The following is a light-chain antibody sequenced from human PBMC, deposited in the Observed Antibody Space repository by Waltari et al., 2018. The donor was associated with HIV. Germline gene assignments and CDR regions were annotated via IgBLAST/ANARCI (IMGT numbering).Light chain of an antibody. Sequence: QSALTQPASVSGSPGPSITISCAGGSTDVGVYNYFPWYQQYPGKVPKVVIYDVTERPSGVSNRFSGSKSGNTASLTISGLQAEDEADYYCCSFAGTNTWVFGGGTRLTV. CDR3: CSFAGTNTWV. J-gene: IGLJ3*02. V-gene: IGLV2-23*02. CDR1: STDVGVYNY. CDR2: DVT.